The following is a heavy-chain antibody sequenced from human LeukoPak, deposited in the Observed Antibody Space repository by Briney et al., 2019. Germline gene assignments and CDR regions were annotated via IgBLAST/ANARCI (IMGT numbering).Heavy chain of an antibody. CDR2: INHSGST. V-gene: IGHV4-34*01. CDR3: ARYSSSVGWFDP. J-gene: IGHJ5*02. Sequence: SETLSLTCAVYGGSFSGYYWSWIRQPPGKGLEWIGEINHSGSTNYNPSLNSRVTISVDTSKNQFSLKLSSVTAADTAVYYCARYSSSVGWFDPWGQGTLVTVSS. CDR1: GGSFSGYY. D-gene: IGHD6-6*01.